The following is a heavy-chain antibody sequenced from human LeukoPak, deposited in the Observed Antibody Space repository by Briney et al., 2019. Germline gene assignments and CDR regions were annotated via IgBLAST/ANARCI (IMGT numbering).Heavy chain of an antibody. CDR1: GFTFSDYY. CDR2: ISSSGSTI. Sequence: PGGSLRLSCAASGFTFSDYYMSWIRQAPGKGLEWVSYISSSGSTIYYADSVKGRFTISSHNAKNSLYLQMNSLRAEDTAVYYCARAPRITIFGVVIIDGMDVWGQGTTVTVSS. J-gene: IGHJ6*02. D-gene: IGHD3-3*01. V-gene: IGHV3-11*01. CDR3: ARAPRITIFGVVIIDGMDV.